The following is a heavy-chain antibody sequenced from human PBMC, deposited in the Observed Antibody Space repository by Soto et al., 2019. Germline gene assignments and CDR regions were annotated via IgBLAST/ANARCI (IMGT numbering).Heavy chain of an antibody. J-gene: IGHJ4*02. Sequence: GGSMRNCCGAAGCTCSDACRSWVRQDKGKGLEWVGRIKSKIDGGTTDYAPPVRGRFTISRDDSKNTLHLVMNSLKSEDTGLYYCRTDTYYDYIWGSYRYPFDYWGPGTLVTVSS. V-gene: IGHV3-15*01. D-gene: IGHD3-16*02. CDR2: IKSKIDGGTT. CDR1: GCTCSDAC. CDR3: RTDTYYDYIWGSYRYPFDY.